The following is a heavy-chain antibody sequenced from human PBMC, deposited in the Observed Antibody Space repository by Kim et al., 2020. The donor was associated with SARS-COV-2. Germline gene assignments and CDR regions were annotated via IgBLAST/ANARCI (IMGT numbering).Heavy chain of an antibody. V-gene: IGHV3-49*02. CDR3: TRDGAWWELNY. D-gene: IGHD2-15*01. Sequence: TEYAASVKGRFTISRDDSKSIAYLQMNSLKTEDTAVYYCTRDGAWWELNYWGQGTLVTVSS. J-gene: IGHJ4*02. CDR2: T.